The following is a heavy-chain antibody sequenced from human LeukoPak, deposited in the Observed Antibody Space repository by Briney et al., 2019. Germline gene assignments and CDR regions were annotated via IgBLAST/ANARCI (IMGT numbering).Heavy chain of an antibody. V-gene: IGHV1-24*01. CDR1: GYTLTELS. D-gene: IGHD3-10*01. CDR3: ATSTLVRGVIFFYSYYGMDV. CDR2: FDPEDGDT. Sequence: ASVKVSCKVSGYTLTELSMHWVRQTPGKGLEWMGGFDPEDGDTIYAKKFQGRVTMTEDTSTDTAYMELSSLRSEDTAVYYCATSTLVRGVIFFYSYYGMDVWGQGTTVTVSS. J-gene: IGHJ6*02.